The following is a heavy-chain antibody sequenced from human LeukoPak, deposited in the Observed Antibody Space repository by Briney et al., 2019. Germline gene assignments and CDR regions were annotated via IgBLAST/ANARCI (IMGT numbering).Heavy chain of an antibody. CDR3: TRDANHYGGMDV. Sequence: GRSLRLSCAASGFTFSSYGMHWVRQVPGKGLVWVSRIHSDGSTTDYADSVKGRFTITRDSAKSTLYLEMNSLRVEDTAVYYCTRDANHYGGMDVWGQGTTVTVSS. CDR2: IHSDGSTT. CDR1: GFTFSSYG. J-gene: IGHJ6*02. V-gene: IGHV3-74*01.